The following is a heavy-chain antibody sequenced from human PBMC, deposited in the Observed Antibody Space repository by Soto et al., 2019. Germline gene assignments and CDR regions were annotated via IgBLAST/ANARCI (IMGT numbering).Heavy chain of an antibody. CDR1: GYTFTSYG. J-gene: IGHJ4*02. CDR2: ISAYNGKT. D-gene: IGHD2-15*01. V-gene: IGHV1-18*01. CDR3: ARLPWEYFSGGSCYQPGLDD. Sequence: QVQLVQSGAEVKKPGASVKVSCKASGYTFTSYGISWVRQAPGQGLEWMGWISAYNGKTNYAQKLQGRVTMTTDTSTSTAYMEMRSLRSDDTSVYYRARLPWEYFSGGSCYQPGLDDWGQGTLVTVSS.